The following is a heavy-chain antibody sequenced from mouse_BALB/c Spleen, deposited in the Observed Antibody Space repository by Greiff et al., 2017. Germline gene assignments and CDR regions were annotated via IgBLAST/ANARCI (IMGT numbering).Heavy chain of an antibody. CDR2: ISSGSSTI. CDR1: GFTFSSFG. V-gene: IGHV5-17*02. Sequence: EVQGVESGGGLVQPGGSRKLSCAASGFTFSSFGMHWVRQAPEKGLEWVAYISSGSSTIYYADTVKGRFTISRDNPKNTLFLQMTSLRSEDTAMYYCARSRYQYYFDYWGQGTTLTVSS. D-gene: IGHD3-1*01. CDR3: ARSRYQYYFDY. J-gene: IGHJ2*01.